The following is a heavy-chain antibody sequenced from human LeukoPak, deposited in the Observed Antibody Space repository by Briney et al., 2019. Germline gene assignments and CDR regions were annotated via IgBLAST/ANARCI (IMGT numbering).Heavy chain of an antibody. CDR1: XXXXXXXY. D-gene: IGHD2-15*01. J-gene: IGHJ3*02. CDR2: INPNSGGT. CDR3: XXXXXXXXXXXSCYSAAFDI. Sequence: SXXXXXXXYMHWXRQAPGQGLEWMGWINPNSGGTNYAQKFQGRVTITRDTARSTAYMEVSRVRSDDTAVYYCXXXXXXXXXXXSCYSAAFDIWGQGTMVTVSS. V-gene: IGHV1-2*02.